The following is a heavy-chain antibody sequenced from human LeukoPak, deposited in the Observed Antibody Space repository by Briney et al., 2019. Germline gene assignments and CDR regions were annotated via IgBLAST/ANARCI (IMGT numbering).Heavy chain of an antibody. J-gene: IGHJ4*02. CDR3: ARVGGYDWVLDY. CDR1: GYSISSGYY. Sequence: SETLSLTCAVSGYSISSGYYWGWIRQPPGKGLEWIGSIYHSGSTYHNPSLKSRVTISVDTSKNQFSLKLSSVTAADTAVYYCARVGGYDWVLDYWGQGTLVTVSS. V-gene: IGHV4-38-2*01. D-gene: IGHD5-12*01. CDR2: IYHSGST.